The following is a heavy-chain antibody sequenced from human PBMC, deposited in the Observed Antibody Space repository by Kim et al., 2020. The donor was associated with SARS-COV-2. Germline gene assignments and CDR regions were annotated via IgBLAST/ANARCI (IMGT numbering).Heavy chain of an antibody. D-gene: IGHD6-13*01. CDR2: IWYDGSNK. CDR3: ARRGSSDSSRYSAFDI. V-gene: IGHV3-33*01. Sequence: GGSLRLSCAASGFTFSSYGMHWVRQAPGKGLEWVAVIWYDGSNKYYADSVKGRFTISRDNSKNTLYLQMNSLRAEDTAVYYCARRGSSDSSRYSAFDIWGQGTMVTVSS. J-gene: IGHJ3*02. CDR1: GFTFSSYG.